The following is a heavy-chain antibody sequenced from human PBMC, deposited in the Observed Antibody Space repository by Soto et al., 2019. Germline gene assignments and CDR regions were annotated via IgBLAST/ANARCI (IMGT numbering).Heavy chain of an antibody. D-gene: IGHD6-19*01. Sequence: QVQLVQSGAEVKKPGASVKVSCKASGYTFTSYAMHWVRQAPGQRLEWMGWINAGNGNTKYSQKFQGRVTITRDTSASTAYMELSSLRSEDTAVYYCAREVLGPGIAVHDAFDIWGQGTMVTVSS. CDR3: AREVLGPGIAVHDAFDI. J-gene: IGHJ3*02. CDR2: INAGNGNT. CDR1: GYTFTSYA. V-gene: IGHV1-3*01.